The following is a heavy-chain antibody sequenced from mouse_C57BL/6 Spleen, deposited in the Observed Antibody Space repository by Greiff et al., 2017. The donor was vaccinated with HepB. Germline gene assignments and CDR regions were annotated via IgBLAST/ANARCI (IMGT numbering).Heavy chain of an antibody. Sequence: EVQGVESGGDLVKPGGSLKLSCAASGFTFSSYGMSWVRQTPDQRLAWVATISSGGSYTYYPDSVKVRFTISKDNAKNTLYLQLSSLKYEDTAMYYCARHEWVLEYAYWGQGTLVTVSA. CDR3: ARHEWVLEYAY. D-gene: IGHD2-5*01. CDR2: ISSGGSYT. V-gene: IGHV5-6*01. J-gene: IGHJ3*01. CDR1: GFTFSSYG.